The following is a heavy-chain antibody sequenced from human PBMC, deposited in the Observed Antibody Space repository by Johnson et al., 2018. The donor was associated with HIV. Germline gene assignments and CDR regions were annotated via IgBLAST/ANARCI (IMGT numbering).Heavy chain of an antibody. CDR1: GFTFSNYW. CDR3: ARDSGVPGNDAFDI. D-gene: IGHD3-10*01. V-gene: IGHV3-30*03. J-gene: IGHJ3*02. Sequence: QVQLVESGGGLVQPGGSLRLSCGGSGFTFSNYWVQWVRQAPGEGLEWVAVISYDGNKTYYADSVRGLTISRDNSKNKLYLQLSSLRSEDTAVYYCARDSGVPGNDAFDIWGQGTMVTVSS. CDR2: ISYDGNKT.